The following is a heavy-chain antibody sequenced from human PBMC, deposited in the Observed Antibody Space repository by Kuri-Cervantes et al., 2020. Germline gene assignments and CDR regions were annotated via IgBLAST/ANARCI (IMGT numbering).Heavy chain of an antibody. CDR3: ARARWLVQDAFDI. D-gene: IGHD6-19*01. J-gene: IGHJ3*02. CDR1: GGSISSYY. CDR2: TYYSGST. V-gene: IGHV4-59*13. Sequence: ESLKISCTVSGGSISSYYWSWIRQPPGKGLEWIGYTYYSGSTNYNPSLKSRVTISVNTSKNQFSLKLSSVTAADTAVYYCARARWLVQDAFDIWGQGTMVTVSS.